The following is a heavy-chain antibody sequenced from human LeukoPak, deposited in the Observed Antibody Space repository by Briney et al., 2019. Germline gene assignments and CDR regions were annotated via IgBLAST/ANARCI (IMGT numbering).Heavy chain of an antibody. CDR1: GYTFSDFC. J-gene: IGHJ4*02. CDR2: ITPKSGDT. CDR3: ARVRLADERAWAY. V-gene: IGHV1-2*02. D-gene: IGHD3-3*02. Sequence: GASVKVCCKASGYTFSDFCIHWVRQAPGQGLEYVGWITPKSGDTYSPQRFQGRVTMTRDASISTAYMELSSLRSDDTAVYFCARVRLADERAWAYWGQGTLVTVSS.